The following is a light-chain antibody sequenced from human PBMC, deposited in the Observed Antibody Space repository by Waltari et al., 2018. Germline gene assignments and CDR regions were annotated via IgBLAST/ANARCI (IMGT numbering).Light chain of an antibody. CDR1: TPNIGSNY. CDR3: ATWDDSLTNYV. CDR2: RNY. Sequence: QSVMTQPPSASGTPGQTVTLPCSGGTPNIGSNYVYWYQQLPGTAPKLIVYRNYQRPSGVPDRFSGSKSGASASLAISGLQSEDEGDYYCATWDDSLTNYVFGTGTKVTV. V-gene: IGLV1-47*01. J-gene: IGLJ1*01.